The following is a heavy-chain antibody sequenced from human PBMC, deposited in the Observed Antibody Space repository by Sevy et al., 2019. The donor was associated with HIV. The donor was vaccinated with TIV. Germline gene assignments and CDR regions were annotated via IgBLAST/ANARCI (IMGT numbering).Heavy chain of an antibody. CDR3: VKGTMASTMELYDPLPI. D-gene: IGHD3-10*01. J-gene: IGHJ3*02. CDR2: ITWSSNAI. V-gene: IGHV3-9*01. Sequence: GGSLRLSCAASGFTFDDYAMYWVRQVPGKGLEWVSGITWSSNAIDYADSVKGRFTITRDNAKCSLFLQMNSLRPEDTALYYCVKGTMASTMELYDPLPIWGQGTVVTVSS. CDR1: GFTFDDYA.